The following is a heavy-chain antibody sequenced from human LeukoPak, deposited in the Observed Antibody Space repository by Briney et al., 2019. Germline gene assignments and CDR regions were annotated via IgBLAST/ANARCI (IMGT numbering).Heavy chain of an antibody. CDR1: GFTFSSYA. Sequence: GGSLRLSCSASGFTFSSYAMHWVRQAPGKGLEYVSAISSHGGSTYYADSVKGRFTISRDNSTNTLYLQMSSLRAEHTAVYYCVKTPQYYYDSSGFYSNWGQGTLVTVSS. CDR2: ISSHGGST. V-gene: IGHV3-64D*09. J-gene: IGHJ4*02. D-gene: IGHD3-22*01. CDR3: VKTPQYYYDSSGFYSN.